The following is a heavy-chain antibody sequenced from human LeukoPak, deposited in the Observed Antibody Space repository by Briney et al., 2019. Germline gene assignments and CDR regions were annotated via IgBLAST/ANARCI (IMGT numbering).Heavy chain of an antibody. Sequence: RASVKVSCKASGYTFTSYGISWVRQAPGHGLEWMGWISAYNGNTNYAQKLQGRVTMTTDTSTSTAYMELRSLRSDDTAVYYCAREINLAQFDPWGQGTLVTVSS. CDR3: AREINLAQFDP. J-gene: IGHJ5*02. CDR1: GYTFTSYG. D-gene: IGHD3-3*02. V-gene: IGHV1-18*01. CDR2: ISAYNGNT.